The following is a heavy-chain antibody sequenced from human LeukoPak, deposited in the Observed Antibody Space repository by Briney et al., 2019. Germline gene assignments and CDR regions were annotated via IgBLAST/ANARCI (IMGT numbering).Heavy chain of an antibody. V-gene: IGHV3-23*01. J-gene: IGHJ5*02. CDR3: AKDLETVLVGATVTSGA. D-gene: IGHD1-26*01. CDR2: ISGSGGST. CDR1: GFTFSSYA. Sequence: GGSLRLSCAASGFTFSSYAMSWVRQAPGKGLEWVSAISGSGGSTYYADSVKGRFTISRDNSKNTLYLQMNSLRAEDTAVYYCAKDLETVLVGATVTSGAWGQGTLVTVSS.